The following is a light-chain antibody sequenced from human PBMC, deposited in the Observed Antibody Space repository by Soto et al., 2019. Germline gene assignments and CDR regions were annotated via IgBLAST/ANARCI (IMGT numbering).Light chain of an antibody. V-gene: IGKV4-1*01. J-gene: IGKJ4*02. Sequence: DIVMTQSPDALSVSLGERATISCKSSQTVLDSSNHKDYLTWYQQKPGQPPKLFIYWASTREFGAPDRFSGRGSGEDFSLTIGSLQAEDVAVYDCQRYYTTPRTCGGGTKVEIK. CDR2: WAS. CDR1: QTVLDSSNHKDY. CDR3: QRYYTTPRT.